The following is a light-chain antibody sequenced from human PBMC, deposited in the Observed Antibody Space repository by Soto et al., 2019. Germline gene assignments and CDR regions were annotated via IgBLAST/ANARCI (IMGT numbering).Light chain of an antibody. CDR1: QSVSSSY. CDR3: QQYGRSWWT. CDR2: GAS. J-gene: IGKJ1*01. Sequence: EIVLTQSPGTLSLSPGERATLSCRTSQSVSSSYLAWYQQKPGQAPRLLIYGASSRATGIPDRFSGSGSGTDFTRTISRLEPEDFAVYYCQQYGRSWWTFGQGTKVEI. V-gene: IGKV3-20*01.